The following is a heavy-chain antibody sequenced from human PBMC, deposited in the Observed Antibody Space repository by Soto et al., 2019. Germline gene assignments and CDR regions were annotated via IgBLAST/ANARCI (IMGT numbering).Heavy chain of an antibody. CDR2: ISSDGSST. Sequence: EVQLVESGGGSVQPGGSLRLSCEASGFTFSSYWMHWVRQSPGKGLVWVSRISSDGSSTSYGDSVKGRFTVSRDNAKNTLYLQMSSLRAEDTAIYYCARRRAVTGLQYWGQGTLVSVSS. CDR1: GFTFSSYW. V-gene: IGHV3-74*02. D-gene: IGHD6-19*01. J-gene: IGHJ4*02. CDR3: ARRRAVTGLQY.